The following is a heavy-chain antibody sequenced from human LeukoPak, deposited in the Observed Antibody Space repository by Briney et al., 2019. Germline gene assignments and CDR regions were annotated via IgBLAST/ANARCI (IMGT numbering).Heavy chain of an antibody. Sequence: SETLSLTCAVYGGSFSGYYWSWICQPPGKGLEWIGEINHSGSTNYNPSLKSRVTISVDTSKNQFSLKLSSVTAADTAVYYCARVGFRALDYWGQGTLVTVSS. CDR2: INHSGST. J-gene: IGHJ4*02. CDR1: GGSFSGYY. D-gene: IGHD3-10*01. CDR3: ARVGFRALDY. V-gene: IGHV4-34*01.